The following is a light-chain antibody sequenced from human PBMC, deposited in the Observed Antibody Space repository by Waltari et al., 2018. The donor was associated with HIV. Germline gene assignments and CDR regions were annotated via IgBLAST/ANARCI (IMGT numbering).Light chain of an antibody. Sequence: DIVMTQSPDSLALSLGERATITCKSSQSVFSSPKNKSHLTWYQQRPGLPPKVLIYWASTRESGVPDRFSGSGSGTDFTLTISNLQAEDVALYYCHQSYSNPVTFGGGTRVAIK. CDR1: QSVFSSPKNKSH. CDR2: WAS. CDR3: HQSYSNPVT. J-gene: IGKJ4*01. V-gene: IGKV4-1*01.